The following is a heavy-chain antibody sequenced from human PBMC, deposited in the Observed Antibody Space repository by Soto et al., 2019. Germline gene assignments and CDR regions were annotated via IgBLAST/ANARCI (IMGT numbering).Heavy chain of an antibody. V-gene: IGHV4-31*03. J-gene: IGHJ4*02. D-gene: IGHD2-2*01. CDR1: GGSISSGGYY. CDR2: IYYSGST. CDR3: ARSSTSANYFDY. Sequence: QVQLQESGPGLVKPSQTPSLTGTVSGGSISSGGYYWSWIRQHPGKGLEWIGYIYYSGSTYYNPSLKSRVTISVDTSKNQFSLKLSSVTVADTAVYYCARSSTSANYFDYWGQGTLVTVSS.